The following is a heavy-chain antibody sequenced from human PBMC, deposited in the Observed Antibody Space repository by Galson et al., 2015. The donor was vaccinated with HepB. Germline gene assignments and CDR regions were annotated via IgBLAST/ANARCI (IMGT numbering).Heavy chain of an antibody. CDR2: ISGSGGST. CDR1: GFTFSSYV. D-gene: IGHD3-3*01. J-gene: IGHJ4*02. CDR3: ARRAGYYYWGFDY. V-gene: IGHV3-23*01. Sequence: SLRLSCAASGFTFSSYVMSWVRQAPGKGLEWVSTISGSGGSTYYADSVKGRFTISRDSSKNTLYLQMSSLRAEDTAVYYCARRAGYYYWGFDYWGQGTLVTVSS.